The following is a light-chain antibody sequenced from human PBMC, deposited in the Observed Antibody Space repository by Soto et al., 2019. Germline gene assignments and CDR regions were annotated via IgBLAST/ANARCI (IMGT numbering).Light chain of an antibody. Sequence: QMTQSPSSLSASVGARVTITCRASQNIRTYLHWYQQKPGKAPSLLIYGASTLQSGVPSRFSGSGSATDFTLTITSLQPEDFATYYCQQSYTTPRTFGQGTKVEIK. CDR3: QQSYTTPRT. CDR1: QNIRTY. CDR2: GAS. J-gene: IGKJ1*01. V-gene: IGKV1-39*01.